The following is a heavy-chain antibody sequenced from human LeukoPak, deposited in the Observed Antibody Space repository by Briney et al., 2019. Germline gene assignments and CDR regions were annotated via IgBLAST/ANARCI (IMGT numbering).Heavy chain of an antibody. CDR2: INPNSGGT. V-gene: IGHV1-2*02. CDR3: TRDHCSFVNCYEDYYYGMDV. CDR1: GYTFTGYY. D-gene: IGHD2-15*01. J-gene: IGHJ6*02. Sequence: ASVKVSCEASGYTFTGYYMHWVRQAPGQGLEWMGWINPNSGGTNYAQNFQGRVTMTRDTSISTAYMELSRLRSDDSAIYYCTRDHCSFVNCYEDYYYGMDVWGQGTTVTVSS.